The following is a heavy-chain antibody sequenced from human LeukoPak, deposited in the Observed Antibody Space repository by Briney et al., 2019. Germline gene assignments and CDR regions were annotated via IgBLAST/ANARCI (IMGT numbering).Heavy chain of an antibody. Sequence: GGSLRLSCAASGFTVSSNYMSWVRQAPGKGLEWVSVIYSGGSTYYADSVKGRFTISRDNSKNTLYLQMNSLRAEDTAVYYCARNGGSGSYLFDYWGQGTLVTVSS. CDR2: IYSGGST. V-gene: IGHV3-66*01. CDR3: ARNGGSGSYLFDY. J-gene: IGHJ4*02. CDR1: GFTVSSNY. D-gene: IGHD1-26*01.